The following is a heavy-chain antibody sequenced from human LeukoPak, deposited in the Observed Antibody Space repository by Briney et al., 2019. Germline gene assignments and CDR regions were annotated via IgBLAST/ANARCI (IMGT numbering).Heavy chain of an antibody. CDR1: GYTFVSYD. CDR2: IIPILGIA. D-gene: IGHD2-2*01. J-gene: IGHJ4*02. V-gene: IGHV1-69*04. CDR3: ARDIDCSSTSCLPESY. Sequence: GASVKVSCKAFGYTFVSYDTSWVRQAPGQGLEWMGRIIPILGIANYAQKFQGRVTITADKSTSTAYMELSSLRSEDTAVYYCARDIDCSSTSCLPESYWGQGTLVTVSS.